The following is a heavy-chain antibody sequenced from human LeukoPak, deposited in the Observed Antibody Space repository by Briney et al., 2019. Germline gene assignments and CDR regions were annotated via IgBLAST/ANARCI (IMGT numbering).Heavy chain of an antibody. D-gene: IGHD3-10*01. CDR2: INHSGCT. CDR1: GGSFSGYY. Sequence: SETLSLTCAVYGGSFSGYYWSWIRQPPGKGLEWIGEINHSGCTNYNPSLKSRVTISVDTSKNQFSLKLSSVTAADTAVYYCARVEKGSGSYYNLDYWGQGTLVTVSS. CDR3: ARVEKGSGSYYNLDY. J-gene: IGHJ4*02. V-gene: IGHV4-34*01.